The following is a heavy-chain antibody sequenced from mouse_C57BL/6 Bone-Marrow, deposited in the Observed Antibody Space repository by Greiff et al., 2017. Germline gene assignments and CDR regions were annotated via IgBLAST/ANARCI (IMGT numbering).Heavy chain of an antibody. CDR3: ARERGTWFAY. Sequence: QVQLKESGAELVKPGASVKLSCKASGYTFTSYWMHWVKQRPGQGLEWIGMIHPNSGSTNYNEKFKSKATLTVDKSSSTAYMQLSSLTSEDSAVYYCARERGTWFAYWGQGTLVTVSA. CDR1: GYTFTSYW. CDR2: IHPNSGST. J-gene: IGHJ3*01. V-gene: IGHV1-64*01.